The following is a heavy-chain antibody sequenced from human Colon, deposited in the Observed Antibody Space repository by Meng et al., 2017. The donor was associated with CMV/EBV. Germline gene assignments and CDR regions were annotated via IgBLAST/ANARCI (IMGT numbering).Heavy chain of an antibody. Sequence: GGSLRLSCEASGFTVSTYSLNWVRQAPGKGLEWISSISFSSTHIYYADSVKGRFTTSRDNDKNSLYLQMDSLRAEDTAVYWCARDLHLSGFLDVWGRGTTVTVSS. CDR3: ARDLHLSGFLDV. J-gene: IGHJ6*02. CDR1: GFTVSTYS. V-gene: IGHV3-21*01. CDR2: ISFSSTHI. D-gene: IGHD1-26*01.